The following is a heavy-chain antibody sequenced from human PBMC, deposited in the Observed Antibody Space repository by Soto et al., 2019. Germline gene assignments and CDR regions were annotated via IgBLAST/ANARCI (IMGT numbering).Heavy chain of an antibody. CDR3: ASGGTVGATLGWFDP. D-gene: IGHD1-26*01. Sequence: QVQLQESGPGLVKPSQTLSLTCTVSGGSISSGGYYWSWIRQHPGKGLEWIGYIYYSGSTYYNPSLKSRVTISVDTSKNQFSLKLGSVTAAVTAVYYWASGGTVGATLGWFDPWGQGTLVTVSS. CDR1: GGSISSGGYY. CDR2: IYYSGST. J-gene: IGHJ5*02. V-gene: IGHV4-31*03.